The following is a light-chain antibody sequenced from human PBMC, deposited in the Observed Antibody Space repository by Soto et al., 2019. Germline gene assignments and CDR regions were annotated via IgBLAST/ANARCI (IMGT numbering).Light chain of an antibody. CDR3: QQYGSSPTWT. CDR1: QSVSSSY. V-gene: IGKV3-20*01. Sequence: EIVMTQSPATLSVSPGERATFSCRASQSVSSSYLAWYQQKPGQAPRLLIYGASSRATRIPYRFSGTGSGTDFTLTISRLEPEDFAVYYCQQYGSSPTWTFGQGTKVDIK. CDR2: GAS. J-gene: IGKJ1*01.